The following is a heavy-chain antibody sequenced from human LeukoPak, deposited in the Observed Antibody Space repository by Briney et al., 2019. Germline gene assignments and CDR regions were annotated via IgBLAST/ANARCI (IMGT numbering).Heavy chain of an antibody. Sequence: GGSLRLSCEASGFTFSSYWMHWVRQIPGKGLMWVSRIESNGLTLYADSVRDRFTISRDNGKSTIYLQMNSLRVDNTAIYYCAKAATYFYGSVTYDWFESWGQGTLVTVSS. CDR1: GFTFSSYW. J-gene: IGHJ5*01. V-gene: IGHV3-74*01. CDR2: IESNGLT. CDR3: AKAATYFYGSVTYDWFES. D-gene: IGHD3-10*01.